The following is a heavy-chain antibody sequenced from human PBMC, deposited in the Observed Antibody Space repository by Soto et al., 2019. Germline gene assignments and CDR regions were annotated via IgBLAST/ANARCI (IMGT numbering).Heavy chain of an antibody. Sequence: GGSLRLSCAASGFTFSSYWMSWVRQAPGKGLEWVANIKQDGSEKYYVDSVKGRFTISRDNAKNSLYLQMNSLRAEDTAVYYCARDCCRIAKLFEDAFDIWGQGTMVTVSS. CDR3: ARDCCRIAKLFEDAFDI. CDR2: IKQDGSEK. J-gene: IGHJ3*02. CDR1: GFTFSSYW. D-gene: IGHD3-10*02. V-gene: IGHV3-7*01.